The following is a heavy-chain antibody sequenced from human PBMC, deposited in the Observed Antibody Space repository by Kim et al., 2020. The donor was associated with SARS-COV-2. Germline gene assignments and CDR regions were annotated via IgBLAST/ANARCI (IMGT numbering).Heavy chain of an antibody. Sequence: RGTTYNTPSLTSRVTISVETSKTQFSLKLSSVTAADTAVYYCATSTWDYWGQGTLVTVSS. V-gene: IGHV4-39*01. CDR3: ATSTWDY. CDR2: RGTT. D-gene: IGHD2-2*01. J-gene: IGHJ4*02.